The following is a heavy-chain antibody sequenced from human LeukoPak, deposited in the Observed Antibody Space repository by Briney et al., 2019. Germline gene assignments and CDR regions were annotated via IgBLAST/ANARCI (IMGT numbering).Heavy chain of an antibody. CDR1: GFSFHSYA. CDR2: ISGSGGST. J-gene: IGHJ6*03. CDR3: AKDGGGYYYYMDV. D-gene: IGHD3-16*01. Sequence: GGSLRLSCAASGFSFHSYAMAWVRQAPGKGLEWVSAISGSGGSTYYADSVKGRFTISRDNSKNTLYLQMNSLRAEDTAVYYCAKDGGGYYYYMDVWGKGTTVTVS. V-gene: IGHV3-23*01.